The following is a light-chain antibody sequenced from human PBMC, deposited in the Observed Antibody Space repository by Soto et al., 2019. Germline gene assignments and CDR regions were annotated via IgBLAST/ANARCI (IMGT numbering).Light chain of an antibody. CDR1: QGISSW. J-gene: IGKJ4*01. CDR2: AAS. CDR3: QQADSFPLT. V-gene: IGKV1-12*01. Sequence: DIQMTQAPSSVSASVGDRVTITCRASQGISSWVAWYQQKTGKAPKLLIYAASSFHSGVPSRFSGSGSRPYFTLTISSLQPEDFATYYCQQADSFPLTLGGGTKVEIK.